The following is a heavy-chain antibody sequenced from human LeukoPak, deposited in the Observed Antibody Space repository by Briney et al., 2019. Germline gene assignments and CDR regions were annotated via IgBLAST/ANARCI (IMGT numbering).Heavy chain of an antibody. Sequence: GGSLRLSCAASGFTVSSNYMSWVRQAPGKGLEWVSVIYSGGNTYYADSVKGRFTISTDNSKNTLYLQMNSLRAEDTAVYYCARVARIAAAVRHYYYYMDVWGKGTTVTVSS. D-gene: IGHD6-13*01. V-gene: IGHV3-53*01. J-gene: IGHJ6*03. CDR3: ARVARIAAAVRHYYYYMDV. CDR2: IYSGGNT. CDR1: GFTVSSNY.